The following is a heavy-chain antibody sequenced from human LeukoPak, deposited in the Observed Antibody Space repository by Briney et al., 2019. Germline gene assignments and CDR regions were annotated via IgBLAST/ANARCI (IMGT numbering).Heavy chain of an antibody. V-gene: IGHV4-30-2*01. CDR1: GGSISSGGYP. J-gene: IGHJ3*02. D-gene: IGHD6-19*01. Sequence: SETLSLTCAVSGGSISSGGYPWSWIRQPPGKGLEWIGYIYHSGSTYYNPSLKSRVTISVDRSKNQFSLKLSSVTAADTAVYYCAREGAVAGTRDAFDIWGQGTMVTVSS. CDR2: IYHSGST. CDR3: AREGAVAGTRDAFDI.